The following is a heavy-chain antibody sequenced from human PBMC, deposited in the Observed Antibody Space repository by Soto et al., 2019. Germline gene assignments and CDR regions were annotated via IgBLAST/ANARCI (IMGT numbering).Heavy chain of an antibody. V-gene: IGHV3-21*01. CDR2: ISSDNKYI. CDR1: GFSFFSYT. CDR3: TRSPRSITGTPTGGAQNDY. Sequence: GGSLRLSCAGAGFSFFSYTMTWVRQAPGKGLEWVSSISSDNKYIYYADSVKGRFTISRDNAKSSLFLQMNSLRADDTAVYYCTRSPRSITGTPTGGAQNDYWGQGAMVTVSS. D-gene: IGHD1-7*01. J-gene: IGHJ4*02.